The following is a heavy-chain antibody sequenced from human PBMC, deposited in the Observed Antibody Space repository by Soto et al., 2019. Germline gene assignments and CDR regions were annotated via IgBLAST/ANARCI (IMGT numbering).Heavy chain of an antibody. D-gene: IGHD4-17*01. CDR1: GFSIDDFA. J-gene: IGHJ5*02. Sequence: QPGWSLRLSCAASGFSIDDFAMHLVRQAPGKGLEWVSSISWDSGKIGYADSVTGRFSVSRDNAKNSLFLQMSSLKPEDTAFYFCAKDNPGRYGDYEYTWFEPWGKGTLVTVSS. CDR3: AKDNPGRYGDYEYTWFEP. CDR2: ISWDSGKI. V-gene: IGHV3-9*01.